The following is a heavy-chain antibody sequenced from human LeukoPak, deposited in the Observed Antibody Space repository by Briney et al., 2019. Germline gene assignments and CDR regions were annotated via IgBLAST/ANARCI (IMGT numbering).Heavy chain of an antibody. CDR3: ARERGSYTARFFDY. J-gene: IGHJ4*02. Sequence: SETLSLTCTVSGYSISSGYYWGWIRQPPGKGLEWIGSIYHSGSTYYNPSLKSRVTISVDTSKNQFSLKLSSVTAADTAVYYCARERGSYTARFFDYWGQGTLVTVSS. D-gene: IGHD1-26*01. V-gene: IGHV4-38-2*02. CDR1: GYSISSGYY. CDR2: IYHSGST.